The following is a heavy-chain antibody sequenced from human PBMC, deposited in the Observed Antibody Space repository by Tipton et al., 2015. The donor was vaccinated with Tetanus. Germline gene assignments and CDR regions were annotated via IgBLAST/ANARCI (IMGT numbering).Heavy chain of an antibody. CDR1: GFTFSKKA. J-gene: IGHJ4*02. CDR3: ATTHTLRD. Sequence: SLRLSCAVSGFTFSKKAMAWVRQAPGRGLEWVSGISGGGDNTHYAESLKGRFTISRDNSKNTLYLQMNSLRAEDTAVYYCATTHTLRDWGQGTLVAVSS. D-gene: IGHD3-10*01. CDR2: ISGGGDNT. V-gene: IGHV3-23*01.